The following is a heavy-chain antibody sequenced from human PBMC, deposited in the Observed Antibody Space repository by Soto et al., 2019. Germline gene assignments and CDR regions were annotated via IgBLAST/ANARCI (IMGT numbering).Heavy chain of an antibody. D-gene: IGHD6-13*01. CDR1: GYTFTSYY. J-gene: IGHJ4*02. CDR3: ARGSYTSTLDY. Sequence: ASVKVSCKASGYTFTSYYMHWVRQAPGQGLEWMGIVNPSGVTTSYAQKFQGRVTMTRDTSTSTVYMELSSLRSEDTAVYYCARGSYTSTLDYWGQGMLVTVSS. CDR2: VNPSGVTT. V-gene: IGHV1-46*01.